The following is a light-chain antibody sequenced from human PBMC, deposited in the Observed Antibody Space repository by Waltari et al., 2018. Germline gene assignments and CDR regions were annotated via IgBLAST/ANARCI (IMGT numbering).Light chain of an antibody. CDR3: QQSNNWPYT. CDR2: DAS. J-gene: IGKJ2*01. Sequence: ETVMTQSPASLSVSPGERATVSCRASQSVGNKLAWYQQKPGQAPRLLFYDASTRATGIPVRFSGSGSGTEFTLTISSLQSEDFAVYYCQQSNNWPYTFGQGTKLEIK. V-gene: IGKV3-15*01. CDR1: QSVGNK.